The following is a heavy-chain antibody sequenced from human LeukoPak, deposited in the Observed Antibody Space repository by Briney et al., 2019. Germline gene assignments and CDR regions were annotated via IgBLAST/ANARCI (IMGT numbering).Heavy chain of an antibody. J-gene: IGHJ4*02. CDR1: GGSISSSSYY. V-gene: IGHV4-39*07. D-gene: IGHD3-10*01. Sequence: SETLSLTCNVSGGSISSSSYYWGWIRQAPGKGLEWIGSIYYSGSTYYNPSLKSRVTISVDTSKNQFSLKLSSVTAADTAVYYCGRIHRDSGSLTWFFWGQGTLVTVSS. CDR2: IYYSGST. CDR3: GRIHRDSGSLTWFF.